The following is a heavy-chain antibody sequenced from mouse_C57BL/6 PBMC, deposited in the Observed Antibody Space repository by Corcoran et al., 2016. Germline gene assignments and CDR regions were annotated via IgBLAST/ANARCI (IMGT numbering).Heavy chain of an antibody. D-gene: IGHD2-10*02. CDR3: AREPYGNYDRYFDV. CDR1: GYSITSGYY. Sequence: DVQLQESGPVLVKPSQSLSLTCSVPGYSITSGYYWNWIRQFPGNKLEWMGYISYDGSNNYNPSLKNRISITRDTSKNQFFLKLNSVTTEDTATYYCAREPYGNYDRYFDVWGTGTTVTVSS. J-gene: IGHJ1*03. V-gene: IGHV3-6*01. CDR2: ISYDGSN.